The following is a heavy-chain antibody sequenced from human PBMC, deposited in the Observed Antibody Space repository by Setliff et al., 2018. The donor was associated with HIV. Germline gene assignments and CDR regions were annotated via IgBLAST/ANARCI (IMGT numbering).Heavy chain of an antibody. D-gene: IGHD3-22*01. CDR3: ARARRDSYDRGRRNHYYIDV. J-gene: IGHJ6*03. CDR1: GYTFTNYD. CDR2: MNPNTGNT. Sequence: ASVKVSCKASGYTFTNYDINWVRQAAGQGLEWMAWMNPNTGNTGYAQKFRGRVTLTRNTSIGTAYMELNNLKFEDTAVYYCARARRDSYDRGRRNHYYIDVWGKGTPVTVSS. V-gene: IGHV1-8*02.